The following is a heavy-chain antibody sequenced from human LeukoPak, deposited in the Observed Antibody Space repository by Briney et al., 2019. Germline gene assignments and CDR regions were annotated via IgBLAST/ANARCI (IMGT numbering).Heavy chain of an antibody. V-gene: IGHV3-33*01. CDR1: GFTFRSYG. CDR3: ATVGRYCSGGSCLDY. J-gene: IGHJ4*02. D-gene: IGHD2-15*01. CDR2: IWYDGSNK. Sequence: GRSLRLSCAASGFTFRSYGMHWVRQAPGKGLEWVAVIWYDGSNKYYADSVKGRFTISRDNSKNTLYLQMNSLRAEDTAVYYCATVGRYCSGGSCLDYWGQGTLVTVSS.